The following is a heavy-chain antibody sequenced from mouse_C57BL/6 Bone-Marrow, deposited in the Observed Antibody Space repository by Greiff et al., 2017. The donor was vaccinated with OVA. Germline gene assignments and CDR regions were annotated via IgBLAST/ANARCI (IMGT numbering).Heavy chain of an antibody. CDR2: ISYSGST. CDR1: GYSITSGYD. D-gene: IGHD2-4*01. V-gene: IGHV3-1*01. Sequence: VQLQQSGPGMVKPSQSLSLTCTVTGYSITSGYDWHWIRHFPGNKLEWMGYISYSGSTNYNPSLKSRISITHDTSKNHFFLKLNSVTTEDTATYYCARGEDYDFFDYWGQGTTLTVSS. J-gene: IGHJ2*01. CDR3: ARGEDYDFFDY.